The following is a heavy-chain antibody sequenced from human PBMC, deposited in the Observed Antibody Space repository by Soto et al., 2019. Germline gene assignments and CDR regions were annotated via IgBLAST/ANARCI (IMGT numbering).Heavy chain of an antibody. V-gene: IGHV3-33*01. J-gene: IGHJ6*02. CDR1: GFTFSSYG. CDR2: IWYDGSNK. CDR3: ARDPVVSSGWVRGMDV. Sequence: QVQLVESGGGVVQPGRSLRLSCAASGFTFSSYGMHWVRQAPGKGLEWVAVIWYDGSNKYYADSVKGRFTISRDKSKNTLYLQMNSLRAEDTAVYYCARDPVVSSGWVRGMDVWGQGTTVTVSS. D-gene: IGHD6-19*01.